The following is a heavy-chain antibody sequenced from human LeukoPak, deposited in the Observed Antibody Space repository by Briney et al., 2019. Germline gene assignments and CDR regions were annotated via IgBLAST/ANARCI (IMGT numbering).Heavy chain of an antibody. CDR2: INPGGGSA. CDR1: GYTFTSYS. Sequence: ASVNVSCKASGYTFTSYSMFWMRQAPGQGLEWMGAINPGGGSARYAQRFQGRVTMTRDTSTSTVYMELSSLRSEDTAVYYCARDSVSTGYDYFDYWGQGTLVTVSS. V-gene: IGHV1-46*01. D-gene: IGHD3-22*01. CDR3: ARDSVSTGYDYFDY. J-gene: IGHJ4*02.